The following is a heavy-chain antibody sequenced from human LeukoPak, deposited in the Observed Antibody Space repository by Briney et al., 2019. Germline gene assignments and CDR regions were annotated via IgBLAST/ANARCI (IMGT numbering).Heavy chain of an antibody. J-gene: IGHJ4*02. CDR3: ARTSMITFGGVIVTLDY. D-gene: IGHD3-16*02. Sequence: ASVKVSCKASGYTFTSYGISWVRQAPGQGLEWMGWISAYNGNTNYAQKLQGRVTMTTDTSTCTAYMELRSLRSDDTAVYYCARTSMITFGGVIVTLDYWGQGTLVTVSS. CDR2: ISAYNGNT. CDR1: GYTFTSYG. V-gene: IGHV1-18*01.